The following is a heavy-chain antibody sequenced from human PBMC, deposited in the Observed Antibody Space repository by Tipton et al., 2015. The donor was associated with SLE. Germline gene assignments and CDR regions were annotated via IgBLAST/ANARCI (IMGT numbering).Heavy chain of an antibody. CDR2: IYTSGYT. Sequence: TLSLTCTVSGDSINYFYWSWIRQPAGKGLEWIGRIYTSGYTDYNPSLKSRVTMSVDTSKSQFSLKLTSVTAADTAVYYCARGGTWGFDCWGQGTLVTVSP. CDR3: ARGGTWGFDC. J-gene: IGHJ4*02. D-gene: IGHD7-27*01. V-gene: IGHV4-4*07. CDR1: GDSINYFY.